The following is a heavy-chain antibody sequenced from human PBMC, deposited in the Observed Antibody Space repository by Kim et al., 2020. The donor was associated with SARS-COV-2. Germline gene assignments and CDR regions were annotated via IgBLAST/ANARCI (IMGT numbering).Heavy chain of an antibody. CDR2: IIPIFGTA. CDR1: GGTFSSYA. V-gene: IGHV1-69*13. J-gene: IGHJ6*02. Sequence: SVKVSCKASGGTFSSYAISWVRQAPGQGLEWMGGIIPIFGTANYAQKFLGRVTITADESTSTAYMELSSLRSEDTAVYYCARFGYSYGSYYYYGMDVWGQGTTVTVSS. CDR3: ARFGYSYGSYYYYGMDV. D-gene: IGHD5-18*01.